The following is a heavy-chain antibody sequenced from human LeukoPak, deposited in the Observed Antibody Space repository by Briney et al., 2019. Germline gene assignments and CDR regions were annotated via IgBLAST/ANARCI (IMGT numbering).Heavy chain of an antibody. Sequence: GASVNVSCKASVYTFTSYDINWVRQAPGQGLAWMGWMNPNSGNTGYAQKFQGRVTMTKNTSITTAYMDLSSLRSEDTAVYYCARALSWTTESYYYMDVWGKGTTVTVSS. CDR3: ARALSWTTESYYYMDV. J-gene: IGHJ6*03. CDR2: MNPNSGNT. CDR1: VYTFTSYD. V-gene: IGHV1-8*01. D-gene: IGHD3/OR15-3a*01.